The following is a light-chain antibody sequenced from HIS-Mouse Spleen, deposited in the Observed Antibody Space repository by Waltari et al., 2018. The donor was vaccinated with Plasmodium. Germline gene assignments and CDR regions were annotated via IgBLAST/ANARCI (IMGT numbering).Light chain of an antibody. Sequence: EIVMTQSPATLSLSPGARATLSCRASQSVSSSYLSWYQQKPGQAPRLLIYGASTRATGIPARCSGSGSGTDFTLSISSLQPEDFAVYYCQQDYNVPYTFGQGTKLEIK. CDR2: GAS. CDR3: QQDYNVPYT. V-gene: IGKV3D-7*01. CDR1: QSVSSSY. J-gene: IGKJ2*01.